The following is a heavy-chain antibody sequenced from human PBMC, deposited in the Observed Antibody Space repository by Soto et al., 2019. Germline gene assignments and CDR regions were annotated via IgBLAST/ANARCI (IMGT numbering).Heavy chain of an antibody. Sequence: GGSLRLSCAASGFTFDDYAMHWVRQAPGKGLEWVSGISWNSGSIGYADSVKGRFTISRDNAKNSLYLQMNSLRAEDTALYYCAKAYGSGWSRDAFDIWGQGTMVTVSS. CDR2: ISWNSGSI. CDR3: AKAYGSGWSRDAFDI. J-gene: IGHJ3*02. D-gene: IGHD6-19*01. CDR1: GFTFDDYA. V-gene: IGHV3-9*01.